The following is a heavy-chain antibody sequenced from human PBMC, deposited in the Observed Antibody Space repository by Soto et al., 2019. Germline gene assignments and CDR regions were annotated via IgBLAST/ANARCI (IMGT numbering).Heavy chain of an antibody. CDR2: ISAYNGNT. J-gene: IGHJ5*02. CDR3: ARDLSLLWFGESLGGWGWFDP. D-gene: IGHD3-10*01. CDR1: GYTFTSYG. Sequence: QVQLVQSGAEVKKPGASVKVSCKASGYTFTSYGISWVRQAPGQGLEWMGWISAYNGNTNYAQKLQGRVTMTTDTSTSTAYMELRSLRSDDTAVYYCARDLSLLWFGESLGGWGWFDPWGQGTLITVSS. V-gene: IGHV1-18*01.